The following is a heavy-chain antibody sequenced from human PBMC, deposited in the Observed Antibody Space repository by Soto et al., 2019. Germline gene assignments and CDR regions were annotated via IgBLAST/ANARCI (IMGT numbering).Heavy chain of an antibody. CDR2: IKSKPNGGTT. V-gene: IGHV3-15*07. CDR3: TTDPPVGYDFWSGPPPADGVDV. J-gene: IGHJ6*02. Sequence: EVQLVESGGGLVKPGGSLRPPFAPSGFILSNAGLNWAGQPPGKGREWFGGIKSKPNGGTTDYAAPVKGRFTIPRNDPKTTLYLQMNSLKIEDTAVYYCTTDPPVGYDFWSGPPPADGVDVWGHGTTVTVSS. D-gene: IGHD3-3*01. CDR1: GFILSNAG.